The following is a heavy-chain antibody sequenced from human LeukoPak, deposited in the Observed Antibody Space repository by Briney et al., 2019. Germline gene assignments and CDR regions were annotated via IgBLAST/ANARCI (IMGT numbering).Heavy chain of an antibody. CDR2: MNPNSGNT. D-gene: IGHD3-10*01. V-gene: IGHV1-8*01. J-gene: IGHJ4*02. CDR3: AKERASNPDYYGSGSYYHY. CDR1: GYTFTSYD. Sequence: ASVKVSCKASGYTFTSYDINWVRQATGQGLEWMGWMNPNSGNTGYAQKFQGRVTMTRNTSISTAYMELSSLRSEDTAVYYCAKERASNPDYYGSGSYYHYWGQGTLVTVSS.